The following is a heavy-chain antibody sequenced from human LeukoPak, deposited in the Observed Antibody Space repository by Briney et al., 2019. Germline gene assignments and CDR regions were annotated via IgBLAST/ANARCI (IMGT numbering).Heavy chain of an antibody. J-gene: IGHJ5*01. CDR3: ARGIDDSSGYYHSWFDS. Sequence: PGGSLRLSCAASGFTFDDYAMHWVRQAPGKGLQWVSGISWNSGSIGYADSVKGRFTISRDNAKNSLYLQMNSLRAEDTAVYYCARGIDDSSGYYHSWFDSWGQGTLVTVSS. V-gene: IGHV3-9*01. D-gene: IGHD3-22*01. CDR1: GFTFDDYA. CDR2: ISWNSGSI.